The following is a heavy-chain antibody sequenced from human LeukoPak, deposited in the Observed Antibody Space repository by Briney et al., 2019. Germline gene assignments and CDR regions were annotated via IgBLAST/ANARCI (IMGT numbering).Heavy chain of an antibody. CDR3: ARGSGYCSSTSCQAFDY. J-gene: IGHJ4*02. D-gene: IGHD2-2*01. Sequence: GASVKVSCKASGYTFTGYYTHWVRQAPGQGLEWMGWINPNSGGTNYAQKFQGRVTMTRDTSISTAYMELSRLRSDDTAVYYCARGSGYCSSTSCQAFDYWGQGTLVTVSS. CDR2: INPNSGGT. V-gene: IGHV1-2*02. CDR1: GYTFTGYY.